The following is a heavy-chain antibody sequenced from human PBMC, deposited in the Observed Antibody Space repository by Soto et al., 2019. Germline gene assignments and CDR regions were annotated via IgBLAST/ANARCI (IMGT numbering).Heavy chain of an antibody. J-gene: IGHJ4*02. CDR3: ATGRGSGGFDS. D-gene: IGHD3-16*01. V-gene: IGHV1-69*01. Sequence: QVQLVQSGTEVKKPGSSVRVSCKASGGTSNRFAFSWVRQAPGQGLEWMGGSIPIFGTANYAPRFQGRATITADESTSTGYMERSGLRSDDTATYYCATGRGSGGFDSWGQGTQVLVSS. CDR2: SIPIFGTA. CDR1: GGTSNRFA.